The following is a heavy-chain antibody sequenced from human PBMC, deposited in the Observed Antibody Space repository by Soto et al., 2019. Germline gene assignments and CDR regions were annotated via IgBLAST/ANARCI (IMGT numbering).Heavy chain of an antibody. Sequence: HPGGSLRISCASSVFTFSIYAMSWVRQAPGKGLEWVSDISGSGSVTNYADSVKGRFTISRDNSNNTLTLQMDSLRAEDTAVYYCAKGGVAEARGYFDHWGQGTRVTVSS. CDR1: VFTFSIYA. J-gene: IGHJ4*02. CDR3: AKGGVAEARGYFDH. D-gene: IGHD2-8*01. V-gene: IGHV3-23*01. CDR2: ISGSGSVT.